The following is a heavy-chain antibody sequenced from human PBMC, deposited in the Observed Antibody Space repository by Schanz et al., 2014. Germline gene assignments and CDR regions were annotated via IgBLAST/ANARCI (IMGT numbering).Heavy chain of an antibody. Sequence: EVQLMESGGGLIQPGGSLRLSCAASGFGFSSYSMNWVRQAPGKGLEWVSYISGSSRTIYYADSMKGRFTVSRDNAENALYLQMNSLRAEDTAVYYCAKDAENTAMITDYFDYWGQGTLVTVSS. V-gene: IGHV3-48*01. CDR1: GFGFSSYS. D-gene: IGHD5-18*01. J-gene: IGHJ4*02. CDR2: ISGSSRTI. CDR3: AKDAENTAMITDYFDY.